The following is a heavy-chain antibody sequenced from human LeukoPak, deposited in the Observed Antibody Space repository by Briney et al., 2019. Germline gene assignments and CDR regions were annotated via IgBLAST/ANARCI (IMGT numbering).Heavy chain of an antibody. CDR3: ARVRRELLEGGYYFDY. J-gene: IGHJ4*02. CDR1: GYTFTGYY. CDR2: INPNSGGT. V-gene: IGHV1-2*02. D-gene: IGHD1-26*01. Sequence: GASVKVSCKASGYTFTGYYMHWVRQAPGQGLEWMGWINPNSGGTNYAQKFQGRVTMTRDTSISTAYMELSRLRSDDTAVYYCARVRRELLEGGYYFDYWGQGTLVTVSS.